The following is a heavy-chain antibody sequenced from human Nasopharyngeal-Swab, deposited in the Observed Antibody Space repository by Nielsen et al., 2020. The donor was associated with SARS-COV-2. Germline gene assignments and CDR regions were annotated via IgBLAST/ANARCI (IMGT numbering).Heavy chain of an antibody. V-gene: IGHV7-4-1*02. CDR1: GYTFTSYA. J-gene: IGHJ4*02. CDR2: INTNTGNP. Sequence: ASVKVSCKASGYTFTSYAMNWVRQAPGQGLEWMGWINTNTGNPTYAQGFTGRFVFSLDTSVSTAYLQISSLKAEDTAVYYCARLSWLGESIYYFDYWGQGTLVTVSS. D-gene: IGHD3-10*01. CDR3: ARLSWLGESIYYFDY.